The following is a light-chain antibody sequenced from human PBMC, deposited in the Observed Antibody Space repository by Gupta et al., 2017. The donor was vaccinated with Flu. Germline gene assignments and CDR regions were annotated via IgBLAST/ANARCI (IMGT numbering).Light chain of an antibody. CDR1: QSVSPY. J-gene: IGKJ1*01. CDR2: EVS. CDR3: HQRTRLRT. V-gene: IGKV3-11*01. Sequence: IVLTQSPATLSLSPGERATLSCRASQSVSPYLAWYQQKPGLAPRLLIYEVSTSANGMPAKFSASGFGTDFTLTISSRETEDFAVFFGHQRTRLRTFGQGSKVE.